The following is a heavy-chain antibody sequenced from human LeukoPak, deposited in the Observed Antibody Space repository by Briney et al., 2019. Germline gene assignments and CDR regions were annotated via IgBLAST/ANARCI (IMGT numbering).Heavy chain of an antibody. Sequence: SETLSLICTVSGGSVSSGSYYWSWIRQPPGKGLEWIGYIYYSGSTNYNPSLKSRVTISVDTSKNQFSLKLSSVTAADTAVYYCARDPYYYDSSGSKGLDYWGQGTLVTVSS. J-gene: IGHJ4*02. CDR3: ARDPYYYDSSGSKGLDY. V-gene: IGHV4-61*01. CDR1: GGSVSSGSYY. D-gene: IGHD3-22*01. CDR2: IYYSGST.